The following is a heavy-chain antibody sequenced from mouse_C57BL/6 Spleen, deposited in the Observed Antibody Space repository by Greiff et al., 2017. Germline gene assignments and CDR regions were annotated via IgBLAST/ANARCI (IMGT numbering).Heavy chain of an antibody. CDR1: GYAFSSYW. CDR3: ATPLLLRLDWFAY. D-gene: IGHD1-1*01. Sequence: VKLQESGAELVKPGASVKISCKASGYAFSSYWMNWVKQRPGKGLEWIGQIYPGDGDTNYNGKFKGKATLTADKSSSTAYMQLSSLTSEDSAVYFCATPLLLRLDWFAYWGQGTLVTVSA. V-gene: IGHV1-80*01. J-gene: IGHJ3*01. CDR2: IYPGDGDT.